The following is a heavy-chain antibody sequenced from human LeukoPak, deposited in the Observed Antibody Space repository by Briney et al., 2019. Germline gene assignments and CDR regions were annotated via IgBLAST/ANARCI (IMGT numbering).Heavy chain of an antibody. CDR3: ARCYVTRWFGELLDWFDP. V-gene: IGHV3-30*02. Sequence: PGGSLRLSCAASGFTFSSYGMHWVRQAPGKGLEWVAFIRYDGSNKYYADSVKGRFTISRDNSKNTLYLQMNSLRAEDTAVYYCARCYVTRWFGELLDWFDPWGQGTLVTVSS. J-gene: IGHJ5*02. CDR2: IRYDGSNK. D-gene: IGHD3-10*01. CDR1: GFTFSSYG.